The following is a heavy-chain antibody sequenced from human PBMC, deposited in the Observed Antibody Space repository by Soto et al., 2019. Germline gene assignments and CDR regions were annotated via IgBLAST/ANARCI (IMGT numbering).Heavy chain of an antibody. CDR1: GFTFSNYA. V-gene: IGHV3-9*01. Sequence: GGSLRLSCVASGFTFSNYAMYWVRQAPGKGLEWVSVISWNSGSIGFADSVKGRFTISRDNAKNSLYLQMNSLTAADTAVYYCARGGNVVGGTIYLDSWGQGTLVTVSS. CDR3: ARGGNVVGGTIYLDS. D-gene: IGHD2-2*01. J-gene: IGHJ4*02. CDR2: ISWNSGSI.